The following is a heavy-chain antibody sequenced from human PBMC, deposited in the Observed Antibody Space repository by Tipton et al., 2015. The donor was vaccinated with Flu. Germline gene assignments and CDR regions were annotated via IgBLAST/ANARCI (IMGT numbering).Heavy chain of an antibody. J-gene: IGHJ3*02. CDR2: IGGSSGNT. V-gene: IGHV3-23*01. CDR1: GFTFRSCA. Sequence: SLRLSCAASGFTFRSCAMTWVRQAPGKGLEWVSTIGGSSGNTYYADSVKGRFTISRDNSRNTLFLHMISLGAEDTAVYYCAKVSGYNSGWFEIWGQRTMVTVSS. D-gene: IGHD6-19*01. CDR3: AKVSGYNSGWFEI.